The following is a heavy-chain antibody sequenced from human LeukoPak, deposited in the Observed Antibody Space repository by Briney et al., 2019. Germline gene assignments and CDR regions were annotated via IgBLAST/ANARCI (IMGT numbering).Heavy chain of an antibody. Sequence: GSLRLSCAASGFTFTNQWMSWARQPPGKGREWIGEINHSGSTNYNPSLKSRVTISVDTSKNQCSLKLSSVTAADTAVYYCAREVVVDTVSRGTWGQGTLVTVSS. D-gene: IGHD2-2*01. CDR2: INHSGST. V-gene: IGHV4-34*01. CDR1: GFTFTNQW. CDR3: AREVVVDTVSRGT. J-gene: IGHJ5*02.